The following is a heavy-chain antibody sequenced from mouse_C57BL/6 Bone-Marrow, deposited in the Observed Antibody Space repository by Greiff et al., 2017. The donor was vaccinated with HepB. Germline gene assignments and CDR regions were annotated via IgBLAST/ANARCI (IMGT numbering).Heavy chain of an antibody. J-gene: IGHJ1*03. CDR1: GYTFTSYW. V-gene: IGHV1-55*01. Sequence: QVQLQQPGAELVKPGASVKMSCKASGYTFTSYWITWVKQRPGQGLEWIGDIYPGSGSTNYNEKFKSKATLTVDTSSSTAYMQLSSLTSEDSAVYYSARPYYGSSHWYFDVWGTGTTVTVSS. D-gene: IGHD1-1*01. CDR3: ARPYYGSSHWYFDV. CDR2: IYPGSGST.